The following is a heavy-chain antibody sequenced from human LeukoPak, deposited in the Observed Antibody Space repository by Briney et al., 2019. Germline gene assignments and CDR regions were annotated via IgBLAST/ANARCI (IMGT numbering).Heavy chain of an antibody. V-gene: IGHV3-21*01. D-gene: IGHD6-13*01. CDR1: GFTFSSYS. Sequence: GGSLRLSCAASGFTFSSYSMNWVRQAPGKGLEWVSSISSSSSYIYYADSVKGRFTISRDNAKNSLYLQMNSLRAEDTAVYYCARELAAAGTRIFDYWGQGTLVTVSS. CDR3: ARELAAAGTRIFDY. CDR2: ISSSSSYI. J-gene: IGHJ4*02.